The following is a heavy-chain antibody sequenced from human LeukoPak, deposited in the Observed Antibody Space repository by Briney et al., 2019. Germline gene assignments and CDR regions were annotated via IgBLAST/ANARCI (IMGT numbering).Heavy chain of an antibody. D-gene: IGHD6-19*01. CDR1: GGSISSYY. CDR3: ARVTSGWSIYFDY. J-gene: IGHJ4*02. V-gene: IGHV4-59*01. CDR2: IYYSGST. Sequence: PSETLSLTCTVSGGSISSYYWSWIWQPPGKGLEWIGYIYYSGSTNHNPSLKSRVTISVDTSKNQFSLKLSSVTAADTAVYYCARVTSGWSIYFDYWGQGTLVTVSS.